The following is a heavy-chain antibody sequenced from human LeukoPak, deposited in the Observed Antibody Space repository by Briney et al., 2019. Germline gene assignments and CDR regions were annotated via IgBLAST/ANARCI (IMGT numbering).Heavy chain of an antibody. D-gene: IGHD6-6*01. J-gene: IGHJ4*02. V-gene: IGHV1-2*02. CDR1: GYTFTDYY. CDR2: INPNSGGT. CDR3: ARARWQLVPYFDS. Sequence: ASVKVSCKASGYTFTDYYMHWVRQAPGQGLGWMGWINPNSGGTNFAQKFQGRVAMTRDTSISTAYLELGSLRSDDTAVYFCARARWQLVPYFDSWGQGTQVTVSS.